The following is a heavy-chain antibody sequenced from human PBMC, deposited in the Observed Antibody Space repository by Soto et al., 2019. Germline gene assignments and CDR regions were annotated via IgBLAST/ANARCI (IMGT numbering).Heavy chain of an antibody. CDR3: AKAQYYDYVWGSPYNWFDP. V-gene: IGHV3-23*01. Sequence: GGSLRLSCAASGFTFSSYAMSWVRQAPGKGLEWVSAISGSGGSTYYADSVKGRFTISRDNSKNTLYLQMNSLRAEDTAVYYCAKAQYYDYVWGSPYNWFDPWGQGTLVTVSS. D-gene: IGHD3-16*01. CDR2: ISGSGGST. J-gene: IGHJ5*02. CDR1: GFTFSSYA.